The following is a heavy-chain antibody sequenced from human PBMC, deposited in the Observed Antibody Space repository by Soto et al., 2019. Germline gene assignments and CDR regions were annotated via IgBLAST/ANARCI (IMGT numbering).Heavy chain of an antibody. CDR2: IYYSGST. V-gene: IGHV4-39*01. Sequence: QLQLQESGPGLVKPSETLSLTCTVSGGSISSSSYYWGWIRQPPGKGLEWIGSIYYSGSTYYNPSLRGRVTISVHTSKNQFSLKLSSVTAADTAVYYCARPSHSYYDFWSGSNWFDPWGQGTLVTVSS. J-gene: IGHJ5*02. CDR1: GGSISSSSYY. CDR3: ARPSHSYYDFWSGSNWFDP. D-gene: IGHD3-3*01.